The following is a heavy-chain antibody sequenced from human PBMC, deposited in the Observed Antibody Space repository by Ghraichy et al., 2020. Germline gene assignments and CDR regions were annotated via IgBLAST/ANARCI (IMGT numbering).Heavy chain of an antibody. CDR3: ARDPLGAVAGIFGY. CDR1: GYTFTSYG. Sequence: ASVKVSCKASGYTFTSYGISWVRQAPGQGLEWMGWISAYNGNTNYAQKLQGRVTMTTDTSTSTAYMELRSLRSDDTAVYYCARDPLGAVAGIFGYWGQGTLVTVSS. D-gene: IGHD6-19*01. J-gene: IGHJ4*02. V-gene: IGHV1-18*04. CDR2: ISAYNGNT.